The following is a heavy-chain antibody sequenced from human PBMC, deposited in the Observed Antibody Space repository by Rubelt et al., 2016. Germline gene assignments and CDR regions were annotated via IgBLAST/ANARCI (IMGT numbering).Heavy chain of an antibody. CDR1: GYTFTSYG. CDR3: ARTQTSWYFDY. J-gene: IGHJ4*02. Sequence: QVQLVQSGAEVKKPGSSVKVSCKASGYTFTSYGISWVRQAPGQGLEWMGWISAYNGKNNYAQKLQGRVNMTTETSTSTAYMELRSLRSDDTAVYYCARTQTSWYFDYWGQGTLVTVSS. CDR2: ISAYNGKN. D-gene: IGHD2-2*01. V-gene: IGHV1-18*01.